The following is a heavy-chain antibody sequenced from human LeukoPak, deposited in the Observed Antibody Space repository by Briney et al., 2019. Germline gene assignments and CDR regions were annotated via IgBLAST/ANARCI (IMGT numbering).Heavy chain of an antibody. D-gene: IGHD4-17*01. CDR3: ARDGDGDYVFDY. Sequence: GGSLRLSCAASGFTVSSNYMSWVRQAPGKGLEWVSVIYSGGSTYYADSVKGRFTISRDNAKNSLYLQMNSLRAEDTAVYYCARDGDGDYVFDYWGQGTLVTVSS. CDR1: GFTVSSNY. CDR2: IYSGGST. V-gene: IGHV3-53*01. J-gene: IGHJ4*02.